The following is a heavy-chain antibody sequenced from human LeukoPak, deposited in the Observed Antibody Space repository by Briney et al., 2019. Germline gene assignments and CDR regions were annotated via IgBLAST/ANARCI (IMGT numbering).Heavy chain of an antibody. CDR1: GFTFSSYT. D-gene: IGHD1-26*01. Sequence: PGGSLRLSCAASGFTFSSYTMSWVRRAPGKGLEWVSGISGSGLTTYYADSVKGRFTISRDNSKNTLYLQMNGLRAEGTAVYYCAKGKSGSYYPPFDYWGQGTLVTVSS. CDR3: AKGKSGSYYPPFDY. V-gene: IGHV3-23*01. J-gene: IGHJ4*02. CDR2: ISGSGLTT.